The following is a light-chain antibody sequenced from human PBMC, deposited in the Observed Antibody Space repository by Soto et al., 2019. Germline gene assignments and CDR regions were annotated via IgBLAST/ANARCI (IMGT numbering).Light chain of an antibody. V-gene: IGLV2-14*01. Sequence: QSVLTQPASVSGSPGQSITISRTGTSSDVGGYKFVSWYQQHPGKAPKFIIYDVSIRPSGVSNRFSGSKSGNTASLTISGLQAEDEADYYCCSYTSGSHYVFGTGTKVTV. CDR2: DVS. CDR3: CSYTSGSHYV. CDR1: SSDVGGYKF. J-gene: IGLJ1*01.